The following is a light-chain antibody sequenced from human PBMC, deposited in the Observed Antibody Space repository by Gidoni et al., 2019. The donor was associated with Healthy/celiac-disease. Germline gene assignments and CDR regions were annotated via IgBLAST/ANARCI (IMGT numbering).Light chain of an antibody. J-gene: IGKJ1*01. Sequence: EIVLTQSPATLSLSPGERATLSCRASQSVSSYLAWYQQKHGQDPRLLIYDASNRATGIPARLSGSGSGTDFTLTISSLEPEDFAVYYCQQRSNWPWTFGQGTKVEIK. V-gene: IGKV3-11*01. CDR1: QSVSSY. CDR2: DAS. CDR3: QQRSNWPWT.